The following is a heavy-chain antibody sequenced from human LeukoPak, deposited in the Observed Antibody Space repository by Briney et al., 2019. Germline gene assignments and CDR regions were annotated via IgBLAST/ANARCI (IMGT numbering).Heavy chain of an antibody. CDR2: ISYSGIT. CDR1: GVSVTTSGYY. CDR3: ARHNDYASLMDV. J-gene: IGHJ6*02. V-gene: IGHV4-39*01. Sequence: SETLSLTCTVFGVSVTTSGYYGAWIRQPPGRGLEWIGSISYSGITYYKPSLRGRVTISGDTAKNQFSLKLSSVTAADTAVYYCARHNDYASLMDVWGQGTPVTVSS. D-gene: IGHD2-2*01.